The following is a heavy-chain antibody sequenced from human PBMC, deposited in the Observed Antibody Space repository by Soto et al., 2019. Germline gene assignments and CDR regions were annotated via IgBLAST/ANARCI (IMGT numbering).Heavy chain of an antibody. CDR2: ISGSGGST. V-gene: IGHV3-23*01. Sequence: GGSLRLSCAASGFTFSSYAMSWVRQAPGKGLEWVSAISGSGGSTYYADSVKGRFTISRDNSTHTLYLQMNSLMTEDTAVYYCAKGALRIAVDDSAEYYFDYWGQGTLVTVYS. CDR3: AKGALRIAVDDSAEYYFDY. D-gene: IGHD6-19*01. CDR1: GFTFSSYA. J-gene: IGHJ4*02.